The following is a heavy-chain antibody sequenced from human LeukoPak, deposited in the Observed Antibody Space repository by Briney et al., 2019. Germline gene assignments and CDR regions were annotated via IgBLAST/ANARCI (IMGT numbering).Heavy chain of an antibody. CDR3: ATRGYSYALDAFDI. D-gene: IGHD5-18*01. Sequence: SETLSLTCTVSGGSISSYYWSWLRQPPGKGLEWIGYIYYSGSTNYNPSLKSRVTISVDTSKNQFSLKLSSVTAADTAVYYCATRGYSYALDAFDIWGRGTMVTVSS. CDR2: IYYSGST. V-gene: IGHV4-59*01. CDR1: GGSISSYY. J-gene: IGHJ3*02.